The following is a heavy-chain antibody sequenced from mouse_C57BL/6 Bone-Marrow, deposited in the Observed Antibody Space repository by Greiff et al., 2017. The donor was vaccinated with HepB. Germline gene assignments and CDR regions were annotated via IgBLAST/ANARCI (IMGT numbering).Heavy chain of an antibody. V-gene: IGHV1-80*01. CDR1: GYAFSSYW. Sequence: VKLQESGAELVKPGASVKISCKASGYAFSSYWMNWVKQRPGKGLEWIGQIYPGDGDTNYNGKFKGKATLTADKSSSTAYMQLSSLTSEDSAVYFCARRELGYFDVWGTGTTVTVSS. CDR3: ARRELGYFDV. CDR2: IYPGDGDT. J-gene: IGHJ1*03.